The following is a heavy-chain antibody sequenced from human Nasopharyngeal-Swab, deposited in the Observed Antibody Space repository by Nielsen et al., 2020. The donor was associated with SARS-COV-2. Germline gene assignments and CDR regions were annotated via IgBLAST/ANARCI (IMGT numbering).Heavy chain of an antibody. J-gene: IGHJ3*02. CDR2: INPNSGGT. D-gene: IGHD2-21*02. CDR1: GYTFTGYY. V-gene: IGHV1-2*04. CDR3: ARSHIVVVTDAFDI. Sequence: ASVKVSCKASGYTFTGYYMHWVRQATGQGLEWMGWINPNSGGTNYAQKFQGWVTMTRDTSIRTAYMELSRLRSDDTAVYYCARSHIVVVTDAFDIWGQGTMVTVSS.